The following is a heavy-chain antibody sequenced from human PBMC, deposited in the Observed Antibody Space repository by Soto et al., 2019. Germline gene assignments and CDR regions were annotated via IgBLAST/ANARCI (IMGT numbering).Heavy chain of an antibody. CDR2: IYYSGST. D-gene: IGHD4-17*01. CDR1: GGSISSYY. Sequence: QVQLQESGPGLVKPSETLSLTCTVSGGSISSYYWSWIRQPPGKGLEWIGYIYYSGSTNYNPSLKSRVTISVDTSKNKFSLKLSSVTAADTAVYYCARSYYGGNSYWYFDLWGRGTLVTVSS. J-gene: IGHJ2*01. CDR3: ARSYYGGNSYWYFDL. V-gene: IGHV4-59*01.